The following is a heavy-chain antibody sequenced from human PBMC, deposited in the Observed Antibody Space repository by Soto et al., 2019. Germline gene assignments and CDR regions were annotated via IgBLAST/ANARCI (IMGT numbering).Heavy chain of an antibody. CDR2: IYSGGST. D-gene: IGHD2-2*01. J-gene: IGHJ3*02. Sequence: GGSLRLSCAASGFTVSSNYMSWVRQAPGKGLEWVSVIYSGGSTYYADSVKGRFTISRDNSKNTLYLQMNSLRAEDTAVYYCAREYQLLSRAFDIWGQGTMVTVSS. V-gene: IGHV3-66*01. CDR1: GFTVSSNY. CDR3: AREYQLLSRAFDI.